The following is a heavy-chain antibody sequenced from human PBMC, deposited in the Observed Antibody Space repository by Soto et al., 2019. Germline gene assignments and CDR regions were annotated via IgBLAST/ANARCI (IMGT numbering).Heavy chain of an antibody. V-gene: IGHV3-53*01. CDR3: ARDGRGLGKLSLFEY. Sequence: GGSLRLSCAASGFNVNTDYMNWVRQTPGKGLEWVSFIYNGESTHYADSVKGRFAISSDKSKNTLYLQMNSLRVEDTAVYYCARDGRGLGKLSLFEYWGQGTLVTVSS. D-gene: IGHD3-16*01. CDR2: IYNGEST. J-gene: IGHJ4*02. CDR1: GFNVNTDY.